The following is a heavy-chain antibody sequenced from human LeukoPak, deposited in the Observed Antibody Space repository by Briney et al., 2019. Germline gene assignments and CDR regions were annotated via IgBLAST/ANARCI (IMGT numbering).Heavy chain of an antibody. Sequence: SVKVSCKASGGTFSSYAISWVRQAPGQGLEWMGRIIPILGIANYAQKFQGRVTITADKSTSTAYMELSSLRSEDTAVYYCARGAETDSFDYWGQGTLVTISS. V-gene: IGHV1-69*04. CDR2: IIPILGIA. D-gene: IGHD4/OR15-4a*01. CDR1: GGTFSSYA. J-gene: IGHJ4*02. CDR3: ARGAETDSFDY.